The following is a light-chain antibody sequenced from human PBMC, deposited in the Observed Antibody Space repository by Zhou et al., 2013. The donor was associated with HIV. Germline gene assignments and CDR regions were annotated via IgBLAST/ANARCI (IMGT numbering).Light chain of an antibody. V-gene: IGKV1-NL1*01. J-gene: IGKJ2*01. Sequence: DIQMTQSPSSLSASVGDRVTITCRASQGISSSLAWYQQRSGKAPKLLVFGASTLESGVPSRFSGSGSGTDYSLTISTLQPEDFATYFCQQYYTIPYTFGRGTDLEMK. CDR2: GAS. CDR3: QQYYTIPYT. CDR1: QGISSS.